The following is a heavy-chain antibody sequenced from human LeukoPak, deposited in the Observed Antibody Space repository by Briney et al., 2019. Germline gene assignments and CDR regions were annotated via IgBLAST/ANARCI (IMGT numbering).Heavy chain of an antibody. CDR3: ATDLHYYDSSGYPYRDY. D-gene: IGHD3-22*01. J-gene: IGHJ4*02. CDR1: GYTLTELS. CDR2: FDPEDGET. Sequence: ASVKVSCKVSGYTLTELSMHWVRQAPGKGLEWMGGFDPEDGETIYAQKFQGRVTMTEDTSTDTAYMELSSLRSEDTAVYYCATDLHYYDSSGYPYRDYWGQGTLVTISS. V-gene: IGHV1-24*01.